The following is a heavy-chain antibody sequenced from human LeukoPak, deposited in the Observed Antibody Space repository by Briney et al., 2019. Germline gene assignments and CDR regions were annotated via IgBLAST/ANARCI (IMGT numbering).Heavy chain of an antibody. CDR3: ARAGIWAFDY. V-gene: IGHV4-34*01. J-gene: IGHJ4*02. CDR1: GGSFSGYY. CDR2: INHSGST. D-gene: IGHD6-19*01. Sequence: SETLSLTCAVYGGSFSGYYWSWIRQPPGKGLEWIGEINHSGSTNYNPSLKSRVTISVDTSKNQFSLKLSSVTAADTAAYYCARAGIWAFDYWGQGTLVTVSS.